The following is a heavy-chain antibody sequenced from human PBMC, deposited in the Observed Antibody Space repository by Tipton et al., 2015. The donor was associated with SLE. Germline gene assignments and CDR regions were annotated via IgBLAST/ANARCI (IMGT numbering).Heavy chain of an antibody. Sequence: TLSLTCTVSGGSISSSSYYWGWIRQPPGKGLEWIGYIYYSGSTNYNPSLKSRVTISVDTSKNQFSLKLSSVTAADTAVYYCARRAAAGYFDYWGQGTLVTVSS. V-gene: IGHV4-61*05. D-gene: IGHD6-13*01. J-gene: IGHJ4*02. CDR3: ARRAAAGYFDY. CDR2: IYYSGST. CDR1: GGSISSSSYY.